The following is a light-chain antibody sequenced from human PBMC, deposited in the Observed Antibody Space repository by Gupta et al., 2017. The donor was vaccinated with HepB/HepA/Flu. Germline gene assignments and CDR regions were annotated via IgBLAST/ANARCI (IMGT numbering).Light chain of an antibody. CDR1: SSDVGGYDY. CDR3: SSDTSSSTLV. CDR2: DVS. J-gene: IGLJ2*01. Sequence: QSALTQPASVSGSPGQSITISCTGTSSDVGGYDYVSWYQQHPGKAPKLMIYDVSNRPSGVSNRFSGSKSGNTASLTISGRQDEDEADYYCSSDTSSSTLVFGGGTKLTVL. V-gene: IGLV2-14*03.